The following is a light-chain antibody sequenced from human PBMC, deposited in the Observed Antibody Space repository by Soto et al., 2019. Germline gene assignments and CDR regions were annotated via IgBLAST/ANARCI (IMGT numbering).Light chain of an antibody. J-gene: IGKJ4*01. CDR1: HSISSN. V-gene: IGKV3-15*01. CDR3: QQTRSYPST. CDR2: GAS. Sequence: ILMTQSPATLSLCRGEISTLSCKASHSISSNVAWYQQKPGQAPRLLIYGASTRATGIPARFSGSGSGTDFTLTITSLQSEDFATYYCQQTRSYPSTFVGGTKV.